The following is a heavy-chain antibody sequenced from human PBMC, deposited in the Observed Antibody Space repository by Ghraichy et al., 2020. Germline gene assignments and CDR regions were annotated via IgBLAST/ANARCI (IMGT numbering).Heavy chain of an antibody. CDR2: ISGSGGST. J-gene: IGHJ4*02. D-gene: IGHD1-26*01. CDR3: AKLRISGSYHNFDY. Sequence: GESLNISCAASGFTFSSYAMSWVRQAPGKGLEWVSAISGSGGSTYYADSVKGRFTISRDNSKNTLYLQMNSLRAEDTAVYYCAKLRISGSYHNFDYWGQGTLVTVSS. V-gene: IGHV3-23*01. CDR1: GFTFSSYA.